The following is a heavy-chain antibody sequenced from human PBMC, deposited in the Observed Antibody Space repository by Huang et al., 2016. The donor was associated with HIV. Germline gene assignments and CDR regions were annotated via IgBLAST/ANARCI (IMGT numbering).Heavy chain of an antibody. D-gene: IGHD4-17*01. Sequence: EVQLVESGGGLVQPGGSLRLSCAASGFTFSSYWMHWVRQAPGKGLVWVSRINSDGSSTNYADSVKGRFTISRDNVKNTLYLQMNSLRAEDTAVYYCARDTDVRGGLDYWGQGTLVTVSS. CDR2: INSDGSST. V-gene: IGHV3-74*01. CDR1: GFTFSSYW. CDR3: ARDTDVRGGLDY. J-gene: IGHJ4*02.